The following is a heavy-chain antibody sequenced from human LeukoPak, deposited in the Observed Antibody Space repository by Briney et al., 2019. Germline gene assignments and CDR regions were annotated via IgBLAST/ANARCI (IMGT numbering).Heavy chain of an antibody. CDR2: IYYSGST. V-gene: IGHV4-61*01. CDR1: GGSVSSGSYY. D-gene: IGHD2-15*01. J-gene: IGHJ6*03. CDR3: ARDGPVVVVAASTYYYYYYMDV. Sequence: SETLSLTCTVSGGSVSSGSYYWSWIRQPPGKGLEWIGYIYYSGSTNYNPSLKSRVTISVDTSKNQFSLKLSSVTAADTAVYYCARDGPVVVVAASTYYYYYYMDVWGKGTTVTVSS.